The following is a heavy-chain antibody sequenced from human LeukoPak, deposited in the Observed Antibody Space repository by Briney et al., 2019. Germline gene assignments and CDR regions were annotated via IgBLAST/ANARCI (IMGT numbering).Heavy chain of an antibody. V-gene: IGHV1-69*05. Sequence: SVKVSCKASGGTFSSYAISWVRQAPGQGVEWMGGIIPIFGTANYAQKFQGRVTITTDESTSTAYMELSSLRSEDTAVYYCAREDRTYNWFDPWGQGTLVTVSS. CDR2: IIPIFGTA. CDR3: AREDRTYNWFDP. D-gene: IGHD1-14*01. CDR1: GGTFSSYA. J-gene: IGHJ5*02.